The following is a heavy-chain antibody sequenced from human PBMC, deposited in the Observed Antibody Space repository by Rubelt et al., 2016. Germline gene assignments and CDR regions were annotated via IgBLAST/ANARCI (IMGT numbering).Heavy chain of an antibody. Sequence: QITLKESGPTLVKPTQTLTLTCTFSGFSLSTSGVGVGWIRQPPGKALEWLALIFLDDDQRYSPSLKSSLNIPHDTSQNQVVLTITNMDPVDTATYYCARIPNWRYWYFDLWGRGTLVTVSS. V-gene: IGHV2-5*02. J-gene: IGHJ2*01. D-gene: IGHD1-1*01. CDR3: ARIPNWRYWYFDL. CDR1: GFSLSTSGVG. CDR2: IFLDDDQ.